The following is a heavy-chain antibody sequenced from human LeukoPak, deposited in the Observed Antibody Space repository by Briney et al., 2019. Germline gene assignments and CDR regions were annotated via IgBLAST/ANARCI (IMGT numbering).Heavy chain of an antibody. CDR1: GFTFSSYG. J-gene: IGHJ5*02. V-gene: IGHV3-30*02. Sequence: PGGSLRLSCAASGFTFSSYGMHWVRQAPGKGLEWVAFIRYDGSNKYYADSVKGRFTISRDNSKNTLYLQMNSLRAEDTAVYYCARDEVVGQQLDDCWFDPWGQGTLVTVSS. CDR3: ARDEVVGQQLDDCWFDP. D-gene: IGHD6-13*01. CDR2: IRYDGSNK.